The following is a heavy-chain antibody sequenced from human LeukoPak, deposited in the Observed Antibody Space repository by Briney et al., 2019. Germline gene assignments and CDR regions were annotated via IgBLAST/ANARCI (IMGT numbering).Heavy chain of an antibody. V-gene: IGHV1-69*04. Sequence: SVKDSCKASGGTFSSYAISWVRQAPGQGLEWMGRIIPILGIANYAQKFQGGVTITADKSTSTAYMELSSLRSEDTAVYYCARDLAKWFGELLSPYYYYGMDVWGQGTTVTVSS. J-gene: IGHJ6*02. CDR3: ARDLAKWFGELLSPYYYYGMDV. CDR2: IIPILGIA. CDR1: GGTFSSYA. D-gene: IGHD3-10*01.